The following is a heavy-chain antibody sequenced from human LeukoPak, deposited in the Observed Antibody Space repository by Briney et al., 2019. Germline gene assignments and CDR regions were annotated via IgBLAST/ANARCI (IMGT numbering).Heavy chain of an antibody. V-gene: IGHV6-1*01. D-gene: IGHD2-2*01. CDR1: GDSVSSNSVT. CDR3: ARRLTQYDCFDP. J-gene: IGHJ5*02. CDR2: TYYRSTWYN. Sequence: SQTLSLTCAISGDSVSSNSVTWNWIRQSPSRGLEWLGRTYYRSTWYNDYAVSARGRITVNPDTSKNQFSLHLNSVAPEDTAVYYCARRLTQYDCFDPWGQGILVTVSS.